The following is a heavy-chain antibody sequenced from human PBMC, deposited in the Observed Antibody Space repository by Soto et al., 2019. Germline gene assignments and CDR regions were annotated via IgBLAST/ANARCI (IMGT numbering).Heavy chain of an antibody. V-gene: IGHV1-69*01. CDR2: IIPTFGTA. CDR3: STPQEGGLTNYFDY. D-gene: IGHD3-9*01. Sequence: QVQLVQSGAEVKKPGSSVKVSCKASGGTFSSYAISWVRQAPGQGLEWMGGIIPTFGTANYAQKFQGRVTITADESTSAAYMELSSLRSEDTAVYYCSTPQEGGLTNYFDYWGQGTLVTVSS. J-gene: IGHJ4*02. CDR1: GGTFSSYA.